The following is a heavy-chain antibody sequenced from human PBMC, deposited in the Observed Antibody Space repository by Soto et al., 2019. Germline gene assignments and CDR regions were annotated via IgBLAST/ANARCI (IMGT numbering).Heavy chain of an antibody. D-gene: IGHD4-17*01. CDR3: ARAQNPYGTYHWFDP. CDR2: ISSNDAK. J-gene: IGHJ5*02. V-gene: IGHV2-26*01. Sequence: QVTLKESGPVLVKPTETLTLTCTVSGFSLSDAGVGVAWIRQPPGKALEWLAHISSNDAKSYNTSLKTTHTLSEATSKRLVVPTMPNMTPVDTATYYCARAQNPYGTYHWFDPWGQGTPVTVS. CDR1: GFSLSDAGVG.